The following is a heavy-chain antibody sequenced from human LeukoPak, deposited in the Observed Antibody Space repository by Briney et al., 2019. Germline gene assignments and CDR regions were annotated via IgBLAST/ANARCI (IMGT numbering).Heavy chain of an antibody. CDR1: GFTCSSYS. D-gene: IGHD3-10*01. CDR3: ARATYYSGSGSLTMDA. CDR2: ISSSGSTI. J-gene: IGHJ6*03. V-gene: IGHV3-48*04. Sequence: GGSLRLSCAASGFTCSSYSRNWVRHAPGKGLEWFSYISSSGSTIDYADSVKGRFTISRDNAKNSLYLQMNSLRAEDTAVYYCARATYYSGSGSLTMDAWGKGTPVTISS.